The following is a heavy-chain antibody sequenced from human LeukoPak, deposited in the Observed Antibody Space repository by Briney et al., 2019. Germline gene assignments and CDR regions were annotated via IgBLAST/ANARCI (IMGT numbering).Heavy chain of an antibody. V-gene: IGHV3-7*01. CDR1: GSTFSTYW. J-gene: IGHJ4*02. Sequence: GGSLRLSCAASGSTFSTYWMSWVRRAPGKGLEWVANINQDGSQTFYVDSVKGRFTISRDNPGNSVFLQMNSLRAEDTAVYYCARLMFLWPPIYFDYWGQGTLVTVSS. CDR2: INQDGSQT. CDR3: ARLMFLWPPIYFDY. D-gene: IGHD2-8*01.